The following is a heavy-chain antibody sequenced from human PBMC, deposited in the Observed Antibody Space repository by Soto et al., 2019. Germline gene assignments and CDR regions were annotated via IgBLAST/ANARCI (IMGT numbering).Heavy chain of an antibody. V-gene: IGHV1-69*06. CDR2: IIPICGTA. J-gene: IGHJ1*01. CDR3: ASAGRDSGSYSAQH. D-gene: IGHD1-26*01. Sequence: QVQLVQSGAEVKKPGSSVKVSCKASGGTFSSYAISWVRQAPGQGLEWMGGIIPICGTANYAQKFQGRVTITADKSTSTAYMERSSLRSEDTAVYYCASAGRDSGSYSAQHWGQGTLVTVSS. CDR1: GGTFSSYA.